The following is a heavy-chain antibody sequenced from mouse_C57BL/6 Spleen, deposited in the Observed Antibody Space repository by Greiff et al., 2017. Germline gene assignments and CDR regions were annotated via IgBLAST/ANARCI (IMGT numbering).Heavy chain of an antibody. Sequence: QLVESGPELVKPGASVKISCKASGYSFTSYYIHWVKQRPGQGLEWIGWIYPGSGNTKYNEKFKGKATLTADTSSSTAYMQLSSLTSEDSAVYYCASHYYGSSYWYFDVWGTGTTVTVSS. CDR1: GYSFTSYY. D-gene: IGHD1-1*01. J-gene: IGHJ1*03. V-gene: IGHV1-66*01. CDR3: ASHYYGSSYWYFDV. CDR2: IYPGSGNT.